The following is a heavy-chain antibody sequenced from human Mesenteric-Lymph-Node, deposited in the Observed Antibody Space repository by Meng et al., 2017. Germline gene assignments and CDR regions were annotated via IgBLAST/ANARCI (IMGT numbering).Heavy chain of an antibody. Sequence: GESLKISCAASGFTFSSYEMNWVRQAPGKGLEWVSYINTRGTTIYYADSVKGRFTMSRDNAKSSLYLQMNSLRAEDTAVYFCARDREGATWDFDYWGQGTLVTVSS. CDR2: INTRGTTI. CDR3: ARDREGATWDFDY. D-gene: IGHD1-26*01. CDR1: GFTFSSYE. V-gene: IGHV3-48*03. J-gene: IGHJ4*02.